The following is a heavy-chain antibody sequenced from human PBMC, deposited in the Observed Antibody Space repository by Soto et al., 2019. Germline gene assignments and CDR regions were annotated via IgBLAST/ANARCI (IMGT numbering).Heavy chain of an antibody. J-gene: IGHJ4*02. CDR2: IRNKADSYST. CDR1: GGSISESSYY. V-gene: IGHV3-72*01. CDR3: VRLWGYTNSQLVPFDY. D-gene: IGHD6-13*01. Sequence: LSLTCTVSGGSISESSYYWGWIRQGPGMGLEWLGRIRNKADSYSTEYAASVKGRFTISRDDSKNSLYLQMNSLKTEDTAVYYCVRLWGYTNSQLVPFDYWGQGTLVTVSS.